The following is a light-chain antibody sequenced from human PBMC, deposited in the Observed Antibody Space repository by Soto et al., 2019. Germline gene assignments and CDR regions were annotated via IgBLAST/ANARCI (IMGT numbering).Light chain of an antibody. CDR2: EVT. V-gene: IGLV2-23*02. J-gene: IGLJ2*01. CDR1: SSDVGSHNF. CDR3: CSYAGTTTSV. Sequence: QSVLTQPASVSGSPGQSITISCTGTSSDVGSHNFVSWYQQRPGKAPKLMIFEVTKRPSGVYSRFSASKSGNTASLTISGVQTEDEHDYYCCSYAGTTTSVFGGGTKLTVL.